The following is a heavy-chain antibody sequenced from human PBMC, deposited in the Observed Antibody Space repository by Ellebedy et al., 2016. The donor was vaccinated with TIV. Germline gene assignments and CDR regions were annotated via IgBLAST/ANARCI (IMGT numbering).Heavy chain of an antibody. D-gene: IGHD3-10*01. CDR1: GGTFSSYA. V-gene: IGHV1-69*13. J-gene: IGHJ5*02. CDR2: IIPIFGTA. CDR3: ARLGENYGSGRIMVPGP. Sequence: AASVKVSCKASGGTFSSYAISWVRQAPGQGLEWMGGIIPIFGTANYAQKFQGRVTITADESTSTAYMELSSLRSEDTAVYYCARLGENYGSGRIMVPGPWGQGTLVTVSS.